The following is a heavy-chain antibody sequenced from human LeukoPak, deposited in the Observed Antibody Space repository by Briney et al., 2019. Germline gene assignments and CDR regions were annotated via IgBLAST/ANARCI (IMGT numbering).Heavy chain of an antibody. CDR1: GFAFSNFA. Sequence: GGSLRLSCAASGFAFSNFAMHWVRQAPGKGLEWVAVVSYEGTIKYYSDSAKGRFTISRDNSNSLISLQMNNLTTEDTAVYYCAREKFDSWGQGTLVTVSS. V-gene: IGHV3-30*14. CDR2: VSYEGTIK. CDR3: AREKFDS. J-gene: IGHJ5*01.